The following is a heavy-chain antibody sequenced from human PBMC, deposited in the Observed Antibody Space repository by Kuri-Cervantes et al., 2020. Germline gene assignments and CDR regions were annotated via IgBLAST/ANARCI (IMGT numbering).Heavy chain of an antibody. CDR3: AKDRGRWQTVYYLDY. CDR1: GFTFSRYW. D-gene: IGHD4-17*01. J-gene: IGHJ4*02. CDR2: INEDGREK. Sequence: GESLKISCAASGFTFSRYWMSWVRQAPGKRLEWVANINEDGREKYYVDSVKGRFTISRDNSKNTLYLQMNSLRAEDTAVYYCAKDRGRWQTVYYLDYWGQGTLVTVFS. V-gene: IGHV3-7*03.